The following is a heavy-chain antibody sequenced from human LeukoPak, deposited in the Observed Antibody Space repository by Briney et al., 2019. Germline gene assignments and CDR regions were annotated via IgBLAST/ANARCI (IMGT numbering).Heavy chain of an antibody. CDR2: ISSSSSYI. CDR3: ARDSEYCSGGSCYSYYRYYYMDV. J-gene: IGHJ6*03. D-gene: IGHD2-15*01. Sequence: GGSLRLSCAASGFTFSSYSMNWVRQAPGKGLEWVSSISSSSSYIYYADSVKGRFTISRDNAKNSLYLQMNSLRAEDTAVYYCARDSEYCSGGSCYSYYRYYYMDVWGKGTTVTVSS. V-gene: IGHV3-21*01. CDR1: GFTFSSYS.